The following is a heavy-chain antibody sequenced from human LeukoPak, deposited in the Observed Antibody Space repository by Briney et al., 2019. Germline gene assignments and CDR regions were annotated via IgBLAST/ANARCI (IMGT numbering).Heavy chain of an antibody. CDR1: GGSFSGYY. Sequence: PSETLSLTCAVYGGSFSGYYWSWIRQPPGKGLEWIGEINHSGSTNYNPSLKSRVTISVDTSKNQFSLKLSSVTAADTAVYYCARERGYDSSGYYFYYFDYWGQGTLVTVSS. J-gene: IGHJ4*02. D-gene: IGHD3-22*01. CDR2: INHSGST. CDR3: ARERGYDSSGYYFYYFDY. V-gene: IGHV4-34*01.